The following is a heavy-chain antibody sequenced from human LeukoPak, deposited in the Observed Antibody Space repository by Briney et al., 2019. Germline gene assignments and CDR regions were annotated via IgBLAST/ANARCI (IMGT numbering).Heavy chain of an antibody. CDR3: ARWRGYSSGWSGPFDD. V-gene: IGHV1-2*02. CDR2: IGAKSGGT. CDR1: GYTFTGHY. D-gene: IGHD6-13*01. Sequence: ASVKVSCKASGYTFTGHYMHWVRQAPGQGLEWMGWIGAKSGGTKYAQRFQGRVTMTRDTSINTGYMELSSLTSDDTAVYYCARWRGYSSGWSGPFDDWGQGTLVTVSS. J-gene: IGHJ4*02.